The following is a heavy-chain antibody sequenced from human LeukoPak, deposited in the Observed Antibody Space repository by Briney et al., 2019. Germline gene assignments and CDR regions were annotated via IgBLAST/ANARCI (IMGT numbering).Heavy chain of an antibody. V-gene: IGHV4-59*01. D-gene: IGHD6-13*01. CDR2: IYYSGST. J-gene: IGHJ6*02. Sequence: TETLSLTCTVSGGSISSYYWSWIRQPPGKGLEWIGYIYYSGSTNYNPSLKSRVTISVDTSKNQFSLKLSSVTAADTAVYYCAREGYSSSWSRRRFSDGMDVWGQGTTVTVSS. CDR1: GGSISSYY. CDR3: AREGYSSSWSRRRFSDGMDV.